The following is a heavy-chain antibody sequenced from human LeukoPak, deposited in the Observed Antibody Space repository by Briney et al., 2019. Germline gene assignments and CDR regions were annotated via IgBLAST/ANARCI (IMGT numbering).Heavy chain of an antibody. CDR1: GFTFSSYG. J-gene: IGHJ4*02. Sequence: GGSLRLSCAASGFTFSSYGMHWVRQAPGKGLEWVSYISSSGSTIYYADSVKGRFTISRDNAKNSLYLQMNSLRAEDTAVYYCAREPDYYDSSGYHGYFDYWGQGTLVTVSS. V-gene: IGHV3-48*01. CDR2: ISSSGSTI. CDR3: AREPDYYDSSGYHGYFDY. D-gene: IGHD3-22*01.